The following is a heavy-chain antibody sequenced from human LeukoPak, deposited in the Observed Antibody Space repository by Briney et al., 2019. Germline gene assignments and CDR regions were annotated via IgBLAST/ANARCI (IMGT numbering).Heavy chain of an antibody. J-gene: IGHJ3*02. V-gene: IGHV1-2*02. CDR3: AREPPFYGSGSRDAFDI. D-gene: IGHD3-10*01. CDR2: INPNSGGT. CDR1: GYTFTGYY. Sequence: GASVKVSCKASGYTFTGYYMHCVRQAPGQGLEWMGWINPNSGGTNYAQKFQGRVTMTRDTSISTAYMELSRLRSDDTAVYYCAREPPFYGSGSRDAFDIWGQGTMVTVSS.